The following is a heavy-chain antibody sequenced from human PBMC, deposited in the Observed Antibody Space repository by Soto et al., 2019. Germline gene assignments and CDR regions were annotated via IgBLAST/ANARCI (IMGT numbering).Heavy chain of an antibody. D-gene: IGHD6-19*01. Sequence: EASVKVSCKASGYTFTSYGISWVRQAPGQGLEWMGWISAYNGNTNYAQKLQGRVTMTTDTSTSTAYMELRSLRSDDTAVYYCASAPFSSGWYEPDNWGQGTLVTVSS. J-gene: IGHJ4*02. V-gene: IGHV1-18*01. CDR1: GYTFTSYG. CDR2: ISAYNGNT. CDR3: ASAPFSSGWYEPDN.